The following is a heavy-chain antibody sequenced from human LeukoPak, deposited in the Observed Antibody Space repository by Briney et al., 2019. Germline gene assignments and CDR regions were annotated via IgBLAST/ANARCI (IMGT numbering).Heavy chain of an antibody. J-gene: IGHJ5*02. CDR2: IYYSGST. CDR3: ARREQQLGWFDP. CDR1: GGSISSSSYY. Sequence: KPSETLSLTCTASGGSISSSSYYWGWIRQPPGKGLEWIGSIYYSGSTYYNPSLKSRVTISVDTSKNQFSLKLSSVTAADTAVYYCARREQQLGWFDPWGQGTPVTVSS. V-gene: IGHV4-39*01. D-gene: IGHD6-13*01.